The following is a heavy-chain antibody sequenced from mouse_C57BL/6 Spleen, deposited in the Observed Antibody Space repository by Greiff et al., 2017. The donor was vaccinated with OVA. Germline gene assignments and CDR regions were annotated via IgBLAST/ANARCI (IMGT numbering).Heavy chain of an antibody. Sequence: VQLQQSGAELVRPGASVKMSCKASGYAFTSYWIDWVKQRPGQGLEWIGVIYPGSGDTNYNEQFKGKGTLTAGKSSSTAYMVTSSLTSADAAYSFCTRPIYCTTPAGMAYWGQGTRVTVSA. CDR1: GYAFTSYW. CDR3: TRPIYCTTPAGMAY. D-gene: IGHD2-1*01. V-gene: IGHV1-54*01. J-gene: IGHJ3*01. CDR2: IYPGSGDT.